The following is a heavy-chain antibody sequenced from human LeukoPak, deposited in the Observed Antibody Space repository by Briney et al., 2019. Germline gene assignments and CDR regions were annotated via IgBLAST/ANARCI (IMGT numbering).Heavy chain of an antibody. J-gene: IGHJ3*01. V-gene: IGHV1-69*13. CDR3: AKVRVGATIWDAFDV. CDR1: GGTFSSYA. Sequence: SVKVSCKASGGTFSSYAISWVRQAPGQGLEWMGGIIPIFGTANYAQKFQGRVTITADESTSTAYMELSSLRSEDTAVYYCAKVRVGATIWDAFDVWGQGTMVTVSS. D-gene: IGHD1-26*01. CDR2: IIPIFGTA.